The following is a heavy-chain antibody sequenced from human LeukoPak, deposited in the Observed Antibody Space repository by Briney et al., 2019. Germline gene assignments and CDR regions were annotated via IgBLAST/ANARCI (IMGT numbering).Heavy chain of an antibody. Sequence: SETLSLTCAVYGGSFSGYYWSWIRQPPGKGLEWIGEINHSGSTNYNPSLKSRVTISVDTSKNQFSLKLSSVTAADTAVYYCARGYSSSPPVDYWGQGTLVTVSS. CDR3: ARGYSSSPPVDY. J-gene: IGHJ4*02. CDR1: GGSFSGYY. V-gene: IGHV4-34*01. CDR2: INHSGST. D-gene: IGHD6-6*01.